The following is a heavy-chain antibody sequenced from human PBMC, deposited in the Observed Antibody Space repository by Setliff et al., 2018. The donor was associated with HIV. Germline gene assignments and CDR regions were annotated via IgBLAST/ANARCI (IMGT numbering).Heavy chain of an antibody. CDR1: DSAMDSYY. CDR2: IYWTGKT. J-gene: IGHJ3*01. V-gene: IGHV4-59*12. CDR3: AKISPRGYSDITTGRLTDPFDV. D-gene: IGHD3-9*01. Sequence: PSETLSLTCTVSDSAMDSYYWSWVRQSPGKGLEYIGYIYWTGKTDYNPSLKSRVTISLDTSGNQFSLKLNSVTGAVTAVYYCAKISPRGYSDITTGRLTDPFDVWGPGTMVTVS.